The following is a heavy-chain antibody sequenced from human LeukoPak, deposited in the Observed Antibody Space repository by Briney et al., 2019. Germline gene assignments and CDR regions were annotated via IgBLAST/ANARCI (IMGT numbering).Heavy chain of an antibody. CDR1: QFSFSNNW. J-gene: IGHJ4*02. CDR3: AREGEMATYFDY. V-gene: IGHV3-7*01. D-gene: IGHD5-24*01. CDR2: IKQDGSDK. Sequence: GGSLRLSCVASQFSFSNNWMSWVRQAPGKGLELVSNIKQDGSDKYYVDSVKGRFTISRENAKNSLYLQMNSLRADDTAVYYCAREGEMATYFDYWGQGTLVTVSS.